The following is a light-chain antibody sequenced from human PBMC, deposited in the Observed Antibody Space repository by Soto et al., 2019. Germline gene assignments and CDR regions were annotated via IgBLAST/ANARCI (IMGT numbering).Light chain of an antibody. J-gene: IGKJ5*01. CDR2: AAS. CDR3: QQSYSTPIT. CDR1: QSISSY. V-gene: IGKV1-39*01. Sequence: DIQMTQSPSSLSASVGDRVTITCRARQSISSYLNWYQQKPGKAPKLLIYAASSLQSGVPSRFSGNGSGTDLTLTISSLQPEDFATYYCQQSYSTPITFGQGTRLEIK.